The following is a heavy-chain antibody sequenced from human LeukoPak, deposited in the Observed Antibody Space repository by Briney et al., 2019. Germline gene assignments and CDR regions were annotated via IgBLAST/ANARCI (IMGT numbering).Heavy chain of an antibody. V-gene: IGHV4-34*01. CDR1: GGSFSGYY. CDR3: ARGEGRIAAAVPYYFDY. J-gene: IGHJ4*02. Sequence: SETLSLTCAVYGGSFSGYYWSWIRQPPGKGLEWIGEINHSGSTNYNPSLKSRVTISVDTSKNQFSLKLSSVTAADTAVYYCARGEGRIAAAVPYYFDYWGQGTLVTVSS. D-gene: IGHD6-13*01. CDR2: INHSGST.